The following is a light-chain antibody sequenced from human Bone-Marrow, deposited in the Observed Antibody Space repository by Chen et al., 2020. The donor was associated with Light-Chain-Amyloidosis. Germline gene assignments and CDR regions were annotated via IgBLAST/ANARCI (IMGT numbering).Light chain of an antibody. V-gene: IGLV2-14*01. J-gene: IGLJ1*01. CDR1: SSDVGGDNH. Sequence: QSALTQPASVAGSPGQSITSACTGTSSDVGGDNHLSWYQQHPDKAPKLMIYEVTNRPSWVPDRFSGSKSDNTASLTISGLQTEDEADYFCSSYTITNTLVFGSGTRVTVL. CDR3: SSYTITNTLV. CDR2: EVT.